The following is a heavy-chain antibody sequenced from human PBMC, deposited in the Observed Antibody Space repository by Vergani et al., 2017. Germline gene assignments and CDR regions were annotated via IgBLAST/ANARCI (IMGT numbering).Heavy chain of an antibody. Sequence: QVQLVQSGAEVKKPGSSVTVSCRASGGTFGSHTISWVRQAPGQRLEWMGWSNAGNGDTKYSQEFQGRLTITRDTSANTVYMELSSLRSEDMAVYYCARESTPEYYFDYWGQGTLVTVSS. CDR2: SNAGNGDT. CDR3: ARESTPEYYFDY. CDR1: GGTFGSHT. D-gene: IGHD5/OR15-5a*01. V-gene: IGHV1-3*02. J-gene: IGHJ4*02.